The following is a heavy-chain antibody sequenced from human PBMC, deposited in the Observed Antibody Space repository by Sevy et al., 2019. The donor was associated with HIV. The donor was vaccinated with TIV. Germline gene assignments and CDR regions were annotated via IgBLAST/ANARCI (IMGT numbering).Heavy chain of an antibody. J-gene: IGHJ1*01. Sequence: SETLSLTCAVSGDSISCGGYSWSWIRQPPGKGLEWIGYIYHTGSTYYNPSLKSRVTISVDRSKNQFSLKLSSVTAADTAVYYCARGGYDSSGYYGGEYFQHWGQGTLVTVSS. CDR1: GDSISCGGYS. D-gene: IGHD3-22*01. CDR3: ARGGYDSSGYYGGEYFQH. V-gene: IGHV4-30-2*01. CDR2: IYHTGST.